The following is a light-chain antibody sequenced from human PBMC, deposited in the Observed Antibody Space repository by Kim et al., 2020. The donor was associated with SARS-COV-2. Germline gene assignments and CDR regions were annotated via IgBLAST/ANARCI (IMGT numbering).Light chain of an antibody. CDR3: AAWDDSLNGVV. CDR1: SSNIGSYA. Sequence: RQRVTISCSGSSSNIGSYAVNWYQQLPGKAPKLLIYYNDLLPSGVSDRFSGSKSGTSASLAISGLQSEDEADYYCAAWDDSLNGVVFGGGTQLTVL. J-gene: IGLJ2*01. CDR2: YND. V-gene: IGLV1-36*01.